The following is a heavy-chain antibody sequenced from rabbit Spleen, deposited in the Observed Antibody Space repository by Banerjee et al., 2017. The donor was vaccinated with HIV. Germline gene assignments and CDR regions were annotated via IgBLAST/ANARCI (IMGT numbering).Heavy chain of an antibody. CDR3: ARDLPGVIGWNFSL. Sequence: QSLEESGGDLVKPGASLTLTCTASGFSFSSGYWVCWVRQAPGKGLELIACIYSSNGVTVYATWVIGRFTISKASWTTVTLHMTGLTAADTATYFCARDLPGVIGWNFSLWGPGTLVTVS. D-gene: IGHD1-1*01. J-gene: IGHJ4*01. V-gene: IGHV1S40*01. CDR1: GFSFSSGYW. CDR2: IYSSNGVT.